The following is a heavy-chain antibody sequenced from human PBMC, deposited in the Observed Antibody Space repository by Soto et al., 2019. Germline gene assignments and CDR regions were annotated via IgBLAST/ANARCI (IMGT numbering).Heavy chain of an antibody. CDR3: VRGDGDRYDGDGYLGRH. V-gene: IGHV3-74*01. CDR2: MNMAGNRL. D-gene: IGHD3-22*01. CDR1: GFTFSSYW. J-gene: IGHJ4*02. Sequence: EVKLVESGGGLVQPGGSLRLSCAASGFTFSSYWMHWVRQAPGTGLEWVSRMNMAGNRLSYVDSVKGRCTISRDNAITTFYMEMNSARVEDTAVYSCVRGDGDRYDGDGYLGRHWGKGSLVTVAS.